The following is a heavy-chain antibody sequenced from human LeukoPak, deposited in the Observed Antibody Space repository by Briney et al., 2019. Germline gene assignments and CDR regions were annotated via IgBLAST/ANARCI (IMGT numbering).Heavy chain of an antibody. J-gene: IGHJ4*02. Sequence: GESLKISCKGSGYSFNSYWIGWVRQMPGKGLEWMGIIYPGDSDTRYSPSFQGQVTISADKSISTAYLQWSSLKASDTAMYYCAGHVAYGDPYYIPYYFDYWGQGTLVTVSS. CDR3: AGHVAYGDPYYIPYYFDY. V-gene: IGHV5-51*01. D-gene: IGHD4-17*01. CDR1: GYSFNSYW. CDR2: IYPGDSDT.